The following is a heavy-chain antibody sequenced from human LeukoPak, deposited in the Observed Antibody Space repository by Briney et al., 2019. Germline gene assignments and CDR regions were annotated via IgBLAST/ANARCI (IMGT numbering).Heavy chain of an antibody. CDR3: AREGDVFGPFDS. D-gene: IGHD3-16*01. CDR1: GNTFSSYA. V-gene: IGHV1-69*04. J-gene: IGHJ4*02. Sequence: ASVKVSCKASGNTFSSYAISWVRQAPGQGLEWLGRIVPVLEATKYSQKLEGRVTITADKSTATAYMEVNGLRPDDTAVYYCAREGDVFGPFDSWGQGTLVTVSS. CDR2: IVPVLEAT.